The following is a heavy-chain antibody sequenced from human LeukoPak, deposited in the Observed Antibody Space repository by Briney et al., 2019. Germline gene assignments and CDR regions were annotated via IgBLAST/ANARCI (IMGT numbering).Heavy chain of an antibody. CDR3: ARGLGYSSGWLFDY. Sequence: ASVKVSCKASGYTVTSYDINWVRQATGQGLAWMGWMNPNSGNTGYAQKFQGRVTMTRNTSISTAYMELSSLRSEDTAVYYCARGLGYSSGWLFDYWGQGTLVTVSS. CDR1: GYTVTSYD. V-gene: IGHV1-8*01. J-gene: IGHJ4*02. CDR2: MNPNSGNT. D-gene: IGHD6-19*01.